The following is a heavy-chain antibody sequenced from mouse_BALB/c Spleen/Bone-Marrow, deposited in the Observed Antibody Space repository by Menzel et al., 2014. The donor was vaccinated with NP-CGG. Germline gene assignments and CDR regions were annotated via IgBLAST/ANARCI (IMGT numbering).Heavy chain of an antibody. D-gene: IGHD2-14*01. Sequence: QVQLQQPGPGLVAPSQSLSITCTVSGFSLTSYGVHWVRQPPGKGLEWLGVIWAGGSTNYNSALVSRLSISKDNSKSQVFLKMNSLQTDDTAMYYCARVIRYESYFDYWGQGTTLTVSS. CDR3: ARVIRYESYFDY. CDR1: GFSLTSYG. CDR2: IWAGGST. J-gene: IGHJ2*01. V-gene: IGHV2-9*02.